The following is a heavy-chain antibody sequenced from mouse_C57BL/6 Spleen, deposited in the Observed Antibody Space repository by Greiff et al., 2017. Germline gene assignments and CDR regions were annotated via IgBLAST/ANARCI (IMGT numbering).Heavy chain of an antibody. CDR3: ARWFYDYWYFDV. CDR1: GFTFSDYY. CDR2: ISNGGGST. Sequence: DVKLVESGGGLVQPGGSLKLSCAASGFTFSDYYMYWVRQTPEKRLEWVAYISNGGGSTYYPDTVKGRFTISRDNAKNTLYLQMSRLKSEDTAMYYCARWFYDYWYFDVWGTGTTVTVSS. V-gene: IGHV5-12*01. D-gene: IGHD2-3*01. J-gene: IGHJ1*03.